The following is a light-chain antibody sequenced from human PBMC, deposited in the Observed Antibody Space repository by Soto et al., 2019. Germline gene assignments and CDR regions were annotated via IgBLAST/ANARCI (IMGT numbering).Light chain of an antibody. CDR2: DAS. V-gene: IGKV3-11*01. J-gene: IGKJ2*02. CDR1: QSVSSY. CDR3: QQRGKWPST. Sequence: EIVLTQSPATLSLSPGERATLSCRASQSVSSYLAWYQQKPGQAPRLLIYDASNRATGIPARFSGSGSWTDFTLTISSLEPEDFAVYYCQQRGKWPSTFGPGTKVEMK.